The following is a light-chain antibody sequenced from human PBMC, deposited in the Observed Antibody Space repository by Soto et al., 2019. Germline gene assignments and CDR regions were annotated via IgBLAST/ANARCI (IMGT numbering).Light chain of an antibody. Sequence: EIVFTQAPGSRSLSPGERATLSCRASQSVSSKYSGWYQEKPRRAPRLLIYGASSRATGIPARFSGSGSGTDFTLTISSLKPEDFAVYYCQQRSNWWTFGQGTKVDI. V-gene: IGKV3D-20*02. CDR1: QSVSSKY. CDR2: GAS. CDR3: QQRSNWWT. J-gene: IGKJ1*01.